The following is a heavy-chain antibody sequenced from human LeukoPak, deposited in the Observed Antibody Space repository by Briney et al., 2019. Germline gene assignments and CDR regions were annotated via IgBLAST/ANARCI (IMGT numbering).Heavy chain of an antibody. CDR1: GFTFSTYA. CDR3: ARAPGYSSGWYEYYFDY. Sequence: GGSLRLSCAASGFTFSTYAMSWVRQAPGKGLEWVSAISGSTGRTYYADSVKGRFTISRDNSKNTLYLQMNSLRAEDTAVYYCARAPGYSSGWYEYYFDYWGQGTLVTVSS. CDR2: ISGSTGRT. V-gene: IGHV3-23*01. D-gene: IGHD6-19*01. J-gene: IGHJ4*02.